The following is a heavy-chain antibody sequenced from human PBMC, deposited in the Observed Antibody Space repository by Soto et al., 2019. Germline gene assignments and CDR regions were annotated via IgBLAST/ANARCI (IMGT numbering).Heavy chain of an antibody. J-gene: IGHJ4*02. Sequence: HPGGSLRLSCAASGFTFSNSTLNWVRQAPGKGLEFVSAIFGSGRSTHYADSVKGRFTISRDNSKNTVYMQMSSLRAEDTAVYYCAKDSMVRGVYTPDYWGQGTLVTVSS. D-gene: IGHD3-10*01. CDR3: AKDSMVRGVYTPDY. CDR1: GFTFSNST. CDR2: IFGSGRST. V-gene: IGHV3-23*01.